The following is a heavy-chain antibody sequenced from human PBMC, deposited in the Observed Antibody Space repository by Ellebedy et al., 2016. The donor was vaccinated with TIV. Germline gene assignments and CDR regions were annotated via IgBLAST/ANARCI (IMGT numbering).Heavy chain of an antibody. V-gene: IGHV1-69*13. CDR3: ARGSEYYYDSSGYYYGY. CDR1: GGTFSSYA. Sequence: AASVKVSCKASGGTFSSYAISWVRQAPGQGLEWMGGIIPIFGTANYAQKFQGRVTITADESTSTAYMELSSLRSEDTAVYYCARGSEYYYDSSGYYYGYWGQGTLVTVSS. J-gene: IGHJ4*02. D-gene: IGHD3-22*01. CDR2: IIPIFGTA.